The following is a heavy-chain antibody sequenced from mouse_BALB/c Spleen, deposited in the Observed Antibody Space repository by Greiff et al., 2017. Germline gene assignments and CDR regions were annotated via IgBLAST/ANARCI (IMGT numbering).Heavy chain of an antibody. CDR2: ISYSGST. J-gene: IGHJ1*01. CDR1: GYSITSDYA. CDR3: ARRDLRGRYFDV. Sequence: EVQLVESGPGLVKPSQSLSLTCTVTGYSITSDYAWNWIRQFPGNKLEWMGYISYSGSTSYNPSLKSRISITRDTSKNQFFLQLNSVTTEDTATYYCARRDLRGRYFDVWGAGTTVTVSS. D-gene: IGHD1-1*01. V-gene: IGHV3-2*02.